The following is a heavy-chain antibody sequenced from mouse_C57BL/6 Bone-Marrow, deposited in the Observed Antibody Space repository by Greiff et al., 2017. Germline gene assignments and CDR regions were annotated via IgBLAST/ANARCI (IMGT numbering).Heavy chain of an antibody. CDR2: MYHGSGST. CDR1: GYPFTSYW. CDR3: ARPYSRNYWYFEV. V-gene: IGHV1-55*01. D-gene: IGHD2-12*01. J-gene: IGHJ1*03. Sequence: VKLQQPGAELVKPGASVKMSCKASGYPFTSYWITWVQQRPGPGLEWLGDMYHGSGSTNYNEKFKSKATLTVDTSSSTAYMQLSSPTSKDSAVYSCARPYSRNYWYFEVWGTGTTVTVSS.